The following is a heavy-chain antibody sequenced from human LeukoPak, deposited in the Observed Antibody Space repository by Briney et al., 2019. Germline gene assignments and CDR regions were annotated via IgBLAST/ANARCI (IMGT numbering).Heavy chain of an antibody. CDR2: INSDGSST. J-gene: IGHJ3*02. CDR1: GFMLSSYW. V-gene: IGHV3-74*01. D-gene: IGHD1-26*01. Sequence: GGSLRLSCAASGFMLSSYWMHWVRQAPGKGLVWVSHINSDGSSTSYADSVKGRFTMSRDNAKNTLYLQMNSLRGEDTAVYYCARGRVGTTAYEAFDIWGQGTMVTVSS. CDR3: ARGRVGTTAYEAFDI.